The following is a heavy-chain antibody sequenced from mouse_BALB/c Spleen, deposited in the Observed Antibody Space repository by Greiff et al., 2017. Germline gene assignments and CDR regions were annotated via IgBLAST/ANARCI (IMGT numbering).Heavy chain of an antibody. CDR3: ARDISPFDY. V-gene: IGHV7-3*02. J-gene: IGHJ2*01. CDR2: IRNKANGYTT. Sequence: EVQLQESGGGLVQPGGSLRLSCATSGFTFTDYYMSWVRQPPGKALEWLGFIRNKANGYTTEYSASVKGRFTISRDNSQSILYLQMNTLRAEDSATYYCARDISPFDYWGQGTTLTVSS. CDR1: GFTFTDYY.